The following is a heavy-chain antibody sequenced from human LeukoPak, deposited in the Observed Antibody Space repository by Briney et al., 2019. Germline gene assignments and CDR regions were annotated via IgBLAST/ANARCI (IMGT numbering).Heavy chain of an antibody. CDR1: GFTFSSYW. V-gene: IGHV3-7*03. J-gene: IGHJ4*02. CDR2: IKQDGREK. D-gene: IGHD2-8*01. CDR3: ARNARYCPKAACYDY. Sequence: RTGGSLRLSCAASGFTFSSYWMSWVRQAPGEGLEWVANIKQDGREKYYVDSVKGRFTISRDNAKNSLYLQMNSLRAEDTAVYFCARNARYCPKAACYDYWGQGILVTVSS.